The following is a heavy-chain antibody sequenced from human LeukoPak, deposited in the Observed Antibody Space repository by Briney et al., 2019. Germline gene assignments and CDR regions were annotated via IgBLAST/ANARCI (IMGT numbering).Heavy chain of an antibody. CDR2: ISSSSSYI. Sequence: PGGSLRLSCAASGFTFSNYGMNWVRQAPGKGLEWVSSISSSSSYIYYADSVKGRFTISRDNTKNSLFLQMNSLRVEDTAVYYCARVQLERLDYWGQGTLVTVSS. V-gene: IGHV3-21*04. CDR3: ARVQLERLDY. J-gene: IGHJ4*02. CDR1: GFTFSNYG. D-gene: IGHD1-1*01.